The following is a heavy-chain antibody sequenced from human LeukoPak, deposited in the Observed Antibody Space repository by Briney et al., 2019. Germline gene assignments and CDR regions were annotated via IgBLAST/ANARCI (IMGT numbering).Heavy chain of an antibody. J-gene: IGHJ4*02. CDR1: GLTFDAYA. D-gene: IGHD2-15*01. Sequence: SGGSLRLSCAASGLTFDAYAMHCVRQAPGRGLEWVSLISGDGGSTYYADSVKGRFTISRDNSKNSVYLQMNSLRTEDTALYYCAKDIYCIGGSCYSHFDYWGQGTLVTVSS. V-gene: IGHV3-43*02. CDR2: ISGDGGST. CDR3: AKDIYCIGGSCYSHFDY.